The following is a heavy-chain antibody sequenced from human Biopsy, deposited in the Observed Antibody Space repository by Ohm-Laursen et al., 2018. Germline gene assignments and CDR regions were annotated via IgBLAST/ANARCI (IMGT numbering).Heavy chain of an antibody. CDR2: ISSSGNFM. CDR3: ARIFLVGVTPGYGMDV. J-gene: IGHJ6*02. Sequence: SLRLSCAASGFIFSTYTMNWVRQAPGEGLEWVSSISSSGNFMYYTDSVKGRFIISRDSAKNSLYLQMNSLRAEDTALYYCARIFLVGVTPGYGMDVWGQGTTVTVSS. V-gene: IGHV3-21*01. D-gene: IGHD1-26*01. CDR1: GFIFSTYT.